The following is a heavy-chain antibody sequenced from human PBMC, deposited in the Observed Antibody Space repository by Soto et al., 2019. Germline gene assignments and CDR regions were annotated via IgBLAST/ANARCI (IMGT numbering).Heavy chain of an antibody. CDR3: AKSATVPAAIAY. J-gene: IGHJ4*02. V-gene: IGHV1-3*01. CDR2: INAGNGNT. Sequence: ASVKVYCKASGYTFTSYAMHWVRQAPGQRLEWMGWINAGNGNTKYSQKFQGRVTITRDTSASTAYMELSSLRSEDTAVYYCAKSATVPAAIAYWGQGTLGTVSS. D-gene: IGHD2-2*02. CDR1: GYTFTSYA.